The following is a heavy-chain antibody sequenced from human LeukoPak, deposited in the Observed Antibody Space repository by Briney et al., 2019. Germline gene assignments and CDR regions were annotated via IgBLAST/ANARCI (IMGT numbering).Heavy chain of an antibody. V-gene: IGHV4-34*01. Sequence: SETLSLTCAVYGGSFSGYYWSWIRQPPGKGLEWIGEINHSGSTNYNPSLKSRVTISVDTSKNQFSLKLSSVSAADTAVYYCARGRTPAGPGAFDIWGQGTMVTVSS. J-gene: IGHJ3*02. CDR1: GGSFSGYY. CDR2: INHSGST. CDR3: ARGRTPAGPGAFDI. D-gene: IGHD2-2*01.